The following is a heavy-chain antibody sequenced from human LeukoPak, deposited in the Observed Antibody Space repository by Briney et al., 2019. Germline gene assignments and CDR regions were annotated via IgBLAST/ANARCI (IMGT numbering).Heavy chain of an antibody. J-gene: IGHJ3*02. CDR2: ISGSSSHI. CDR1: GFTFSTYS. CDR3: ARDRGSRVSDAFDI. V-gene: IGHV3-21*01. Sequence: PGGSLRLSCAGSGFTFSTYSMNWVRQAPGKGLEWVSSISGSSSHIYYADSVKGRFTISRDNAKNSLYLQMNSLRAEDTAVYYCARDRGSRVSDAFDIWGQGTMVTVSS. D-gene: IGHD3-10*01.